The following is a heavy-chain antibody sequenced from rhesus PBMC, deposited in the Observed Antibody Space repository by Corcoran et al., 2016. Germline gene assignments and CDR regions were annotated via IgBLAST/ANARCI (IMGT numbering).Heavy chain of an antibody. Sequence: QVQLQESGPGLVKPSETLSLTCAVSGGSISDSYYWNWIRQPPGKGLAWIGNIYGSSGSTYYNPSLKSRVTISKDTSKNQFSLKLSSVTAADTAVYYCARMITGRYFDYWGQGVLVTVSS. J-gene: IGHJ4*01. CDR1: GGSISDSYY. CDR3: ARMITGRYFDY. D-gene: IGHD3-9*01. V-gene: IGHV4S7*01. CDR2: IYGSSGST.